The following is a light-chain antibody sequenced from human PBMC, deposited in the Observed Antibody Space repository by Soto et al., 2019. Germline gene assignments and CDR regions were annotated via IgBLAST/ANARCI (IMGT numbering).Light chain of an antibody. Sequence: QSVLTQPPSASAAPGQKVTISCSGSSSNIGNNYVSWYQQLPGTAPKLLIYENNKRPSGIPDRFSGSKSGTSATLGITGLQTGDEADYYCGTWDSSLSAGLFGGGTKLTVL. V-gene: IGLV1-51*02. CDR2: ENN. CDR3: GTWDSSLSAGL. J-gene: IGLJ2*01. CDR1: SSNIGNNY.